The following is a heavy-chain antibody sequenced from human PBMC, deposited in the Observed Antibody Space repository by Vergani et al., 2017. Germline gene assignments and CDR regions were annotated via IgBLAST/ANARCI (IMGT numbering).Heavy chain of an antibody. CDR1: GFTVSSNY. J-gene: IGHJ6*02. CDR2: IYSGGST. CDR3: ARDLPPNYYGMDV. Sequence: EVQLVESGGGLIQPGGSLRLSCAASGFTVSSNYMSWVRQAPGKGLEWVSVIYSGGSTYYADSVKGRFTISRDNSKNTLYLQMNSLIAEDTAVYYCARDLPPNYYGMDVWGQGTTVTVSS. V-gene: IGHV3-53*01.